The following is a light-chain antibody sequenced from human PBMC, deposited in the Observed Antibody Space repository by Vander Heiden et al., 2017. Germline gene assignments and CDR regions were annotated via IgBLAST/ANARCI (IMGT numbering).Light chain of an antibody. J-gene: IGKJ2*01. CDR3: QQSSNLPQT. CDR2: DAA. CDR1: QSLGSS. Sequence: TPTENVTITCRASQSLGSSLHWYQQSPEQSPKRLIKDAAQSVSGVPSRFSGRGSWTDLTLNKKNLEAEDSATYYCQQSSNLPQTFGQGAKSGDQT. V-gene: IGKV6-21*01.